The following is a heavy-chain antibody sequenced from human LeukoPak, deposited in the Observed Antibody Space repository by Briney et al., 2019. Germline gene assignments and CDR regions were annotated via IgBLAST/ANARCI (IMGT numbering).Heavy chain of an antibody. CDR3: AKDWRYYYDSSGYYFNWFDP. Sequence: GRSLRLSCAASGFTFSSYGMHWVRQAPGKGLEWVAVISYDGSNKYYADSVKGRFTIPRDNSKNTPYLQMNSLRAEDTAVYYCAKDWRYYYDSSGYYFNWFDPWGQGTLVTVSS. J-gene: IGHJ5*02. CDR2: ISYDGSNK. V-gene: IGHV3-30*18. D-gene: IGHD3-22*01. CDR1: GFTFSSYG.